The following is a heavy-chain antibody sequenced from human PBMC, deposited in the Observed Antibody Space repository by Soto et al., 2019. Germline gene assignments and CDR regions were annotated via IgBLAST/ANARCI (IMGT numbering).Heavy chain of an antibody. Sequence: QAQLVESGGGVVQPGRSLRLSCAASGFTFSTFAMHWVRQAPGKGLEWVAVMSYDESNEYYADSVKGRFTISRDNSKNTLYLQMNSLSPEDTAVYYCARSQMERRRYGMDVWGQGTTVTVSS. J-gene: IGHJ6*02. CDR3: ARSQMERRRYGMDV. D-gene: IGHD1-1*01. CDR1: GFTFSTFA. V-gene: IGHV3-30-3*01. CDR2: MSYDESNE.